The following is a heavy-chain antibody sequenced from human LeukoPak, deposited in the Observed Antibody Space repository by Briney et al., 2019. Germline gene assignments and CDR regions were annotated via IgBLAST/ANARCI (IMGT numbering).Heavy chain of an antibody. J-gene: IGHJ4*02. Sequence: PGESLKISCKGSGYSFTSYWIGWVRQMPGKGLEWMGIIYPGDSDTRYSPSFQGQVTISADKSISTAYLQWSSLKASDTAMYYCARLRIAVAGTSTLYYFDYWGQGTLVTVSS. D-gene: IGHD6-19*01. CDR2: IYPGDSDT. CDR1: GYSFTSYW. CDR3: ARLRIAVAGTSTLYYFDY. V-gene: IGHV5-51*01.